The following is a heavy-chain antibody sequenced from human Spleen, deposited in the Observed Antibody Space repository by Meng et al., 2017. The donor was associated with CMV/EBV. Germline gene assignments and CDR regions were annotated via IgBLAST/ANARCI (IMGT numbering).Heavy chain of an antibody. CDR2: IISMFGLV. Sequence: KVSCKASGGTFSSYGISWAGQAPRQGLEWMGGIISMFGLVNYTQKVQGRVTITADESTSTAYMELSSLRAEDTAIYYCAGDRAGWLGPWGQGTLVTVSS. CDR3: AGDRAGWLGP. J-gene: IGHJ5*02. V-gene: IGHV1-69*01. CDR1: GGTFSSYG.